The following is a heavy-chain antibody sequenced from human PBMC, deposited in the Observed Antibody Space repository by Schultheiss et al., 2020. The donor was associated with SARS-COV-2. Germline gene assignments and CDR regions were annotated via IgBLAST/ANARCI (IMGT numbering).Heavy chain of an antibody. V-gene: IGHV3-23*01. D-gene: IGHD6-19*01. CDR1: GFTFSSYA. Sequence: GGSLRLSCAASGFTFSSYAMHWVRQAPGKGLEWVSAISGSGVTTVYADSVKGRFTISRDNSKNTLYLQMNSLRAEDTAVYYCAKVAVAGKRYYYDMDVWGQGTTVTVSS. J-gene: IGHJ6*02. CDR3: AKVAVAGKRYYYDMDV. CDR2: ISGSGVTT.